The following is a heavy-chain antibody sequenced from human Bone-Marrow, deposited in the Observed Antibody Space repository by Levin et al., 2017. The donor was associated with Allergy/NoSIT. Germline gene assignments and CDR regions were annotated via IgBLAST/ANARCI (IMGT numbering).Heavy chain of an antibody. J-gene: IGHJ4*02. V-gene: IGHV3-30*18. CDR3: AKDLSAMIFTIDY. CDR2: ISYDGSNK. Sequence: SCAASGFTFSSYGMHWVRQAPGKGLEWVAVISYDGSNKYYADSVKGRFTISRDNSKNTLYLQMNSLRAEDTAVYYCAKDLSAMIFTIDYWGQGTLVTVSS. CDR1: GFTFSSYG. D-gene: IGHD3-22*01.